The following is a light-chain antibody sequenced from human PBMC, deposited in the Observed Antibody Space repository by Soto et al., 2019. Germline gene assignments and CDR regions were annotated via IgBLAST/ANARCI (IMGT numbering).Light chain of an antibody. Sequence: EIVFTQSPCTLSLSPGERGTLSCRASQNLGTLYLAWFQQKSGQAPRLLIYSASRRATGIPDRFTGSGSGTDFTLTINRVEPEDFAVYFCQQSDGSPRTFGQGTKVDIK. CDR1: QNLGTLY. V-gene: IGKV3-20*01. CDR2: SAS. CDR3: QQSDGSPRT. J-gene: IGKJ1*01.